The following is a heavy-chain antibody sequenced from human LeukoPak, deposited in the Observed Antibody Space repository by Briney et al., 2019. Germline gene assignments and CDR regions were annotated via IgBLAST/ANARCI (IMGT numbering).Heavy chain of an antibody. CDR2: INPSGGST. Sequence: ASVKVSCKASGYTFTSYYMHWVRQAPGQGLEWMGIINPSGGSTSYAQKFQGRVTMTRDTSTSTVYMESSSLRSEDTAVYYCARDRPIMMRAVVVYFDYWGQGTLVTVSS. CDR1: GYTFTSYY. D-gene: IGHD3-16*01. V-gene: IGHV1-46*01. J-gene: IGHJ4*02. CDR3: ARDRPIMMRAVVVYFDY.